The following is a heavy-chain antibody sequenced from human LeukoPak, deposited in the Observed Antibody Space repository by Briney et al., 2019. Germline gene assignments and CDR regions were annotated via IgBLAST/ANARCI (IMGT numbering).Heavy chain of an antibody. J-gene: IGHJ4*02. CDR3: ARDSDGDYVFEY. D-gene: IGHD4-17*01. Sequence: GGSLRLSCAASGFTFSSYTMNWVRQAPGKGLEWVSYISRSSSTIYDADSVKGRFTISRDNAKNSLYLQMNSLRDEDTAVYYCARDSDGDYVFEYWGQGTLVTVSS. CDR1: GFTFSSYT. V-gene: IGHV3-48*02. CDR2: ISRSSSTI.